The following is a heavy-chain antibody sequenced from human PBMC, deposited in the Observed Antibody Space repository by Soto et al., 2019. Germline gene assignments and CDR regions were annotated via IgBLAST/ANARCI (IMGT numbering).Heavy chain of an antibody. CDR2: ISPYNHYT. J-gene: IGHJ5*02. V-gene: IGHV1-18*01. CDR1: GYTFTSYG. D-gene: IGHD3-16*01. CDR3: ARMETFGSLNWFDP. Sequence: ASVKVSCKASGYTFTSYGISWVRQAPGQGLEWMGWISPYNHYTGYAQKFQGRVTMTRDISIATAYMELSSLRSDDTAIYYCARMETFGSLNWFDPWGQGTLVTVSS.